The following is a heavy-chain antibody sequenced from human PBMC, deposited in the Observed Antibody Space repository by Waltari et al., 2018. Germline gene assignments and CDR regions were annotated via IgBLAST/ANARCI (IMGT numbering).Heavy chain of an antibody. D-gene: IGHD2-15*01. CDR1: GRAISSPY. V-gene: IGHV4-59*11. CDR2: IDDSGRT. CDR3: ARLEVEEVSNWYFDL. J-gene: IGHJ2*01. Sequence: QVQLQELGPGLVKPSETLSLTCSVSGRAISSPYWSWIRQPPGKGLEWIGHIDDSGRTNYNPSLKSRVTISADTSKNQVSLKLNSVTTADTAVYYCARLEVEEVSNWYFDLWGRGTLVTVSS.